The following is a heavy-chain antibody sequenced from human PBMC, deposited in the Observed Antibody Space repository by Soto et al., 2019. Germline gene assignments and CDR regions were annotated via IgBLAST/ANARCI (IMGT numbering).Heavy chain of an antibody. Sequence: QVQLVQSGAEVKKPGSSVKVSCKASGGTFSSYAISWVRQAPGQGLEWMGGIIPIFGTANYAQKFQGRVTITADEATSTAYMELSSLRSEDTAVYYCARARRFYGDPPIPPEPLSVYYYGMDVWGQGTTVTVSS. CDR2: IIPIFGTA. D-gene: IGHD4-17*01. V-gene: IGHV1-69*12. CDR3: ARARRFYGDPPIPPEPLSVYYYGMDV. CDR1: GGTFSSYA. J-gene: IGHJ6*02.